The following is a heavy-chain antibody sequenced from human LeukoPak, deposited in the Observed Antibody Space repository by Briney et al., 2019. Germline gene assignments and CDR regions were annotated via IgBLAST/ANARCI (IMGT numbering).Heavy chain of an antibody. CDR1: GFTFSSYA. D-gene: IGHD2-21*02. V-gene: IGHV3-23*01. J-gene: IGHJ4*02. CDR2: ISGRGRST. Sequence: GGSLRLSCAASGFTFSSYAMSWVRQAPGKGLEWVSAISGRGRSTYYADSVKGRLTISRDNSKNTLYLQMNSLRAEDTAVYYCAKESCGGHFFKGSDYMGQGTLVTVSS. CDR3: AKESCGGHFFKGSDY.